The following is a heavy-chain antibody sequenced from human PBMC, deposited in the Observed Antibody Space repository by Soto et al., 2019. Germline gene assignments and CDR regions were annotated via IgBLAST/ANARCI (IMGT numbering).Heavy chain of an antibody. CDR1: GYTFTSYG. Sequence: ASVKVSCKASGYTFTSYGISWVRQAPGQRLEWMGWINAGNGNTKYSQKFQGRVTITRDTSASTAYMELSSLRSEDTAVYYCARDLTPSSGWQPPDYWGQGTLVTVSS. CDR3: ARDLTPSSGWQPPDY. V-gene: IGHV1-3*01. CDR2: INAGNGNT. J-gene: IGHJ4*02. D-gene: IGHD6-19*01.